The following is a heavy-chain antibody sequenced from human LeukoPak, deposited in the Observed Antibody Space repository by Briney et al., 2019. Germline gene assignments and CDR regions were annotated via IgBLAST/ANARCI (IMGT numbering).Heavy chain of an antibody. CDR3: AKGYCTNGVCYFDY. J-gene: IGHJ4*02. Sequence: GGSLRLSCTASGFTFSSYAMSWVRQAPGKGLEWVSTISGGGGRTYYADSVKGRFTISRDNSKNTLYLQMNSLRAEDTAVYYCAKGYCTNGVCYFDYWGQGTLVTVSS. CDR1: GFTFSSYA. V-gene: IGHV3-23*01. CDR2: ISGGGGRT. D-gene: IGHD2-8*01.